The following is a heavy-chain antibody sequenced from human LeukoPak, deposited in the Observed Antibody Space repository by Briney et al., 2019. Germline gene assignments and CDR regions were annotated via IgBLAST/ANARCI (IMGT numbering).Heavy chain of an antibody. D-gene: IGHD1-26*01. J-gene: IGHJ2*01. V-gene: IGHV3-15*01. CDR2: ITSKTDGGTT. CDR1: GITFSNAW. CDR3: TTELPSKLSYWYFDL. Sequence: GGSLRLSCAASGITFSNAWMSWVRQPPGKGLGWVGRITSKTDGGTTDYAATVKGRFTISRDNLKNTLYLQMNSLKPEDTAVYYCTTELPSKLSYWYFDLWGGGTLVTVPS.